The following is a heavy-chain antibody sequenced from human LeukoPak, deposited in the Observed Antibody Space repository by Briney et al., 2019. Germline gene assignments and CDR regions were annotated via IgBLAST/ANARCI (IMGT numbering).Heavy chain of an antibody. CDR2: IYSSGST. CDR1: GGSISSGSYY. V-gene: IGHV4-61*02. CDR3: ATFPPPYIGRLWSY. Sequence: SETLSLTCTVSGGSISSGSYYWSWIRQPAGKGLEWIGRIYSSGSTNYNSSLKSRVTISVDPSENQFSLRLSAVTAADTAVYYCATFPPPYIGRLWSYWGQGTLVTVSS. D-gene: IGHD5-18*01. J-gene: IGHJ4*02.